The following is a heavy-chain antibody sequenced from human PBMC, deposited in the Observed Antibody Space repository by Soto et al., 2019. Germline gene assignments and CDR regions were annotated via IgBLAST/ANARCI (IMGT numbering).Heavy chain of an antibody. CDR2: IKEDGTMT. D-gene: IGHD1-20*01. CDR1: GFSFSSFW. J-gene: IGHJ4*02. CDR3: ASDVAYKRQDY. Sequence: VQLVESGGGLVQPGGSLRLSCAASGFSFSSFWMAWVRQAPGKGLEWLANIKEDGTMTYYLESVKGRFTISRDNAKNSLFLQIDSLTADDTAVYYCASDVAYKRQDYWGLGTLVTVSS. V-gene: IGHV3-7*04.